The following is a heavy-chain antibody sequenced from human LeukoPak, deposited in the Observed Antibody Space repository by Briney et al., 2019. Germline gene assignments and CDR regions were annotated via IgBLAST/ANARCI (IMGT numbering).Heavy chain of an antibody. CDR2: INHSGST. Sequence: PSETLSLTCAVYGGSFSGYYWSWIRQPPGKGLEWIGEINHSGSTNYNPSLKSRVTISVDTSKNQFSLKLSSVTAADTAVYYCARVSTRYSYGYGVHVWGQGTLVTVSS. CDR3: ARVSTRYSYGYGVHV. D-gene: IGHD5-18*01. CDR1: GGSFSGYY. J-gene: IGHJ4*02. V-gene: IGHV4-34*01.